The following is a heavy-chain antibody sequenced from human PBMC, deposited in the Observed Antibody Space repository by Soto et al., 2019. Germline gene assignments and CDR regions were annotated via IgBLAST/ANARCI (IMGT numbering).Heavy chain of an antibody. V-gene: IGHV4-39*01. CDR2: IYGSAST. CDR1: GGSISSTIYY. Sequence: SETLSLTCTVSGGSISSTIYYWGWIRQPPGKGLEWSGSIYGSASTYYTPSLQRLVTISVDTSKHKFSLQLTAVTAVDTAVYPCSRDRTQQTIFDDWGQGNRVTVSS. CDR3: SRDRTQQTIFDD. J-gene: IGHJ4*02. D-gene: IGHD2-15*01.